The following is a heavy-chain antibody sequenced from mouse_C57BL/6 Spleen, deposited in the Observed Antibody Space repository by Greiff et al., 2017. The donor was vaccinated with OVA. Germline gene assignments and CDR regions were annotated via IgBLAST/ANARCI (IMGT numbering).Heavy chain of an antibody. CDR2: INYDGSST. V-gene: IGHV5-16*01. J-gene: IGHJ2*01. Sequence: EVMLVESEGGLVQPGSSMKLSCTASGFTFSDYYMAWVRQVPEKGLEWVANINYDGSSTYYLDSLKSRFIISRDNAKNILYLQMSSLKSEDTATYYCARDGDYGNYGFDYWGQGTTLTVSS. D-gene: IGHD2-1*01. CDR1: GFTFSDYY. CDR3: ARDGDYGNYGFDY.